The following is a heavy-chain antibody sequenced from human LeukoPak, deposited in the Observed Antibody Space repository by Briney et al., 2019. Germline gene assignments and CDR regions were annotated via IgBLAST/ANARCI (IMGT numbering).Heavy chain of an antibody. J-gene: IGHJ4*02. Sequence: ASVKVSCKASGYTFTSYDINWVRQAPGQGLEWMGWISAYNGNTNYAQKLQGRVTMTTDTSTSTAYMELRSLRSDDTAVYYCARVRSSSWRFDYWGQGTLVTVSS. CDR2: ISAYNGNT. D-gene: IGHD6-13*01. CDR1: GYTFTSYD. V-gene: IGHV1-18*01. CDR3: ARVRSSSWRFDY.